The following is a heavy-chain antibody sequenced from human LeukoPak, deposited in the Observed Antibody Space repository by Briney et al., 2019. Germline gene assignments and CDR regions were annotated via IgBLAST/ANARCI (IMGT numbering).Heavy chain of an antibody. CDR1: VGSISSSSYY. J-gene: IGHJ4*02. CDR3: ARHYYDSSGYFASGSDYFDY. CDR2: IYYSGST. V-gene: IGHV4-39*01. D-gene: IGHD3-22*01. Sequence: SETLSLTCTVSVGSISSSSYYWGWIRQPPGKGLEWLGSIYYSGSTYYNPSLKSRVTISVDTSKHQFSLKLSSVTAADTAVYYCARHYYDSSGYFASGSDYFDYWGQGTLVTVSS.